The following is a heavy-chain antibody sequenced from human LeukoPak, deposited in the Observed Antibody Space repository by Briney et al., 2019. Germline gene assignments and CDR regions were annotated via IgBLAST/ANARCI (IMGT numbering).Heavy chain of an antibody. CDR2: IYSGGST. Sequence: GGSLRLSCAASGFTVSSNYMSWVRQAPGKGLEWVSVIYSGGSTYYADSVKGRFTISRDNSKNTLYLQMNSLRAEDTAVYYCAGDRWELSPGDRYYYYMDVWGKGTTVTISS. V-gene: IGHV3-53*01. CDR1: GFTVSSNY. J-gene: IGHJ6*03. D-gene: IGHD1-26*01. CDR3: AGDRWELSPGDRYYYYMDV.